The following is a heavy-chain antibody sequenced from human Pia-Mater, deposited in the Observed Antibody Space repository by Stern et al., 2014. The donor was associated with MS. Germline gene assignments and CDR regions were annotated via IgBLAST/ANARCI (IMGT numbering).Heavy chain of an antibody. V-gene: IGHV1-69*01. Sequence: VQLVESGAEVKKPGSSVKVSCKASGGTFNVYAINWLRQAPGQGLEWMGGILPIFGTANYAPKFQGRVTITADESTRTSSMQLSSLRYDDTAVYYCARDGRHTDNYGLDVWGQGTTVTVSS. CDR2: ILPIFGTA. J-gene: IGHJ6*02. CDR1: GGTFNVYA. CDR3: ARDGRHTDNYGLDV. D-gene: IGHD3-9*01.